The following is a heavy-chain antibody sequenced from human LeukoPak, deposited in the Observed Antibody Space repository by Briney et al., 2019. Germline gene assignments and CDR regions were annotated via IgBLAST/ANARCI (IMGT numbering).Heavy chain of an antibody. Sequence: GASVKVSCKASGYTFTSYGISWVRQAPGQGLEWMGIINPSGGSTSYAQKFQGRVTMTRDTSTSTVYMELSSLRSEDTAVYYCARTYSNYGVGWFDPWGQGTLVTVSS. J-gene: IGHJ5*02. CDR3: ARTYSNYGVGWFDP. D-gene: IGHD4-11*01. CDR2: INPSGGST. CDR1: GYTFTSYG. V-gene: IGHV1-46*01.